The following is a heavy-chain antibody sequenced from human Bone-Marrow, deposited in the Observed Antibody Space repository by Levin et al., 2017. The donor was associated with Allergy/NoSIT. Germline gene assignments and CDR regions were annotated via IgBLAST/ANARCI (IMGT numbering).Heavy chain of an antibody. D-gene: IGHD5-12*01. V-gene: IGHV4-59*01. Sequence: SQTLSLTCSVSGGSISNSYWSWIRQAPGKGLEWIGYIKNSGTTKYNPSLNSRVTISADTSKTQVSLLLTSVTAADTAVYYCASLGYTISYYDYAMDVWGQGTTVTVSS. CDR3: ASLGYTISYYDYAMDV. CDR1: GGSISNSY. J-gene: IGHJ6*02. CDR2: IKNSGTT.